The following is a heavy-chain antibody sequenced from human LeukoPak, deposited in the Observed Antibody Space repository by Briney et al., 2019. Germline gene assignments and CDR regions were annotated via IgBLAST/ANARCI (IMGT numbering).Heavy chain of an antibody. D-gene: IGHD3-3*01. CDR2: IIPMFGRG. CDR1: GGTFSSYA. Sequence: ASVKVSCKASGGTFSSYAISWVRQAPGQGLEWMGGIIPMFGRGNYTQKFQGRVTITADESTRTVYMEMRRLRSDDTAVYYCARVGRSAEALDWFDPWGQGTLVTVSS. J-gene: IGHJ5*02. CDR3: ARVGRSAEALDWFDP. V-gene: IGHV1-69*13.